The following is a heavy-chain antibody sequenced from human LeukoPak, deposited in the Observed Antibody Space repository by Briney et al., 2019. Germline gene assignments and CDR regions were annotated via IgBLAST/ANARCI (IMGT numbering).Heavy chain of an antibody. Sequence: GGSLRLSCAASGFTFSSYAMSWVRQAPGKGLEWVSAISGSGGSTYYADSVKGRFTISRDNSKNTLYLQMNSLRAEDTAVYYCAKDLVYNYHGSGSYDDAFDIWGQGTMVTVSS. D-gene: IGHD3-10*01. CDR1: GFTFSSYA. CDR3: AKDLVYNYHGSGSYDDAFDI. V-gene: IGHV3-23*01. J-gene: IGHJ3*02. CDR2: ISGSGGST.